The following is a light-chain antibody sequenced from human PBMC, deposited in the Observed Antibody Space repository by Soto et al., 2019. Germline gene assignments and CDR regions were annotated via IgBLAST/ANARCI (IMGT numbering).Light chain of an antibody. V-gene: IGKV1-5*03. CDR2: QAF. CDR3: KQYNTFST. Sequence: DVQMTQSPSTLSASVGDRVTITCRASQSIDIWLAWYQPKPGKAPNLLIYQAFTLETGVPSRFTGSRSGTVFTLTTSNLQPDDFATYYCKQYNTFSTFGQGTKVEMK. J-gene: IGKJ1*01. CDR1: QSIDIW.